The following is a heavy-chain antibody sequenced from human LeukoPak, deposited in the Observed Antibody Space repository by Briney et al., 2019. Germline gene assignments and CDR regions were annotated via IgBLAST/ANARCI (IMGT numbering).Heavy chain of an antibody. CDR2: INTQNGNT. CDR3: ARACTTFITQWCFSDY. J-gene: IGHJ4*02. CDR1: GYTFTTFV. D-gene: IGHD2/OR15-2a*01. V-gene: IGHV1-18*01. Sequence: ASVKVSCKTSGYTFTTFVITWVRQAPGQGPDWLGWINTQNGNTNFAQRFQGRVTMTADTSTNTAYMELRSLRSDDTAVYYCARACTTFITQWCFSDYWGQGTLDTVSS.